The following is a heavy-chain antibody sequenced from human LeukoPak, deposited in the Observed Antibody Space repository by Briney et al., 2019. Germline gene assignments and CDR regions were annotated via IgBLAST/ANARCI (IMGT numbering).Heavy chain of an antibody. J-gene: IGHJ4*02. CDR1: GFTFDDYT. CDR3: ARDRGYCSSTSCYGVFDY. CDR2: ISSSSSYI. D-gene: IGHD2-2*01. Sequence: GGSLRLSCAASGFTFDDYTMHWVRQAPGKGLEWVSSISSSSSYIYYADSVKGRFTISRDNAKNSLYLQMNSLRAEDTAVYYCARDRGYCSSTSCYGVFDYWGQGTLVTVSS. V-gene: IGHV3-21*01.